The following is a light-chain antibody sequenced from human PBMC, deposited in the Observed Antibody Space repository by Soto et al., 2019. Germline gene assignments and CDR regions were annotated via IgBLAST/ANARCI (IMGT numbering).Light chain of an antibody. Sequence: QSVLTQPASVSGSPGQSITISCTGTSSDIGTYDYVSWYQHHPGKAPKLMIYEVTNRPSGVSDRFSGSKSDKTASLTISGLQAEDEADYYCSSYTTTTTPVVFGGGTKVTVL. J-gene: IGLJ2*01. CDR3: SSYTTTTTPVV. CDR1: SSDIGTYDY. V-gene: IGLV2-14*01. CDR2: EVT.